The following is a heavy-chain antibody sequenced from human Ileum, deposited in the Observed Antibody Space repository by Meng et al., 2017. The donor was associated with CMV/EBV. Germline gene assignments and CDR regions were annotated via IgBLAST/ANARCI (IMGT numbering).Heavy chain of an antibody. CDR2: IKPHSGDT. D-gene: IGHD5-12*01. J-gene: IGHJ4*02. CDR3: VREIIMAARAFGY. V-gene: IGHV1-2*02. CDR1: GHTFTDYY. Sequence: QVQLAQAGTEAKKPAASVNVSCKASGHTFTDYYIHWVRQAPGQGLEWMGWIKPHSGDTKYEKKFQGRVTMTSDTSISTVYMELTRLTPDDTAIYYCVREIIMAARAFGYWGQGTLVTVSS.